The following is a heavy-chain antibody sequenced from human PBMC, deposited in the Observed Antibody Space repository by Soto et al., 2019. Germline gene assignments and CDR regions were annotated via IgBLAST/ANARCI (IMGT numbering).Heavy chain of an antibody. CDR2: INHSGST. CDR1: VGSFSVYY. V-gene: IGHV4-34*01. D-gene: IGHD5-18*01. CDR3: ARGGYRTRYYYYYGMDV. Sequence: SETLSLTCAFYVGSFSVYYWNWIRQPPGKGLEWIGEINHSGSTNYNPSLKSRVTISVDTSKNQFSLKLSSVTAADTAVYYCARGGYRTRYYYYYGMDVWGQGTTVTVSS. J-gene: IGHJ6*01.